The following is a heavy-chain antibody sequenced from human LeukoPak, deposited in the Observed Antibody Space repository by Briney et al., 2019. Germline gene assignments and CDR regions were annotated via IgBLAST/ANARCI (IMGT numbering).Heavy chain of an antibody. V-gene: IGHV4-34*01. Sequence: PSETLSLTCSVYGGSFSGYYWSWIRQPPGKGLEWIGEINHSGSTYYNPSLKSPVTISVDTSKNQFSLKLGSVTAADTAVYYCARLRSPYGSGGRYWGQGTLVTVSS. CDR2: INHSGST. CDR1: GGSFSGYY. D-gene: IGHD3-10*01. CDR3: ARLRSPYGSGGRY. J-gene: IGHJ4*02.